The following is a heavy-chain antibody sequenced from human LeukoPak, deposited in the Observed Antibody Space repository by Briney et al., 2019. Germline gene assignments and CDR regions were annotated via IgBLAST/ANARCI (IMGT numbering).Heavy chain of an antibody. D-gene: IGHD3-10*01. V-gene: IGHV1-58*02. CDR2: IVLASGNT. J-gene: IGHJ3*02. CDR3: ATNYGSGSYRRAAFDI. Sequence: SVKVSFTPSGFTFITSAMQWVRQARGQRLEWIGWIVLASGNTNYAQNFQERVTITRDISTNTAYMELSSLRSEDTAVYYCATNYGSGSYRRAAFDIWGQGTMVTVSS. CDR1: GFTFITSA.